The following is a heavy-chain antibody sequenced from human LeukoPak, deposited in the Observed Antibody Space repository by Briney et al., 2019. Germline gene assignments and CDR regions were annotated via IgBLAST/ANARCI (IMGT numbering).Heavy chain of an antibody. CDR3: AREGKAYDISTGAPLFDY. CDR1: GFTFSSYS. Sequence: GSLRLSCAASGFTFSSYSMNWVRQAPGKGLEWVSYISSSSSTIYYADSVKGRFTISRDNAKNSLYLQMNSLRAEDTAVYFCAREGKAYDISTGAPLFDYWGQGTLVTVSS. CDR2: ISSSSSTI. J-gene: IGHJ4*02. V-gene: IGHV3-48*04. D-gene: IGHD3-9*01.